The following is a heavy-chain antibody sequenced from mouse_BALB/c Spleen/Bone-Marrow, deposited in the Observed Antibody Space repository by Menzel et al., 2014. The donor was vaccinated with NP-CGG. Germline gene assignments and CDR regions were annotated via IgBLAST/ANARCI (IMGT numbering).Heavy chain of an antibody. CDR3: ASYDGSRFAH. V-gene: IGHV14-3*02. CDR1: GFNIKDTH. CDR2: FDPTNGNP. J-gene: IGHJ3*01. D-gene: IGHD2-3*01. Sequence: EVQLQQSGAELVKPGTSVKLSCTASGFNIKDTHLHWVQQRPEQGLEWIGRFDPTNGNPKYDPKFQGKATITVDTSSNTAYLQLSSLTSEDTAVYYCASYDGSRFAHWGQGTLVTVSA.